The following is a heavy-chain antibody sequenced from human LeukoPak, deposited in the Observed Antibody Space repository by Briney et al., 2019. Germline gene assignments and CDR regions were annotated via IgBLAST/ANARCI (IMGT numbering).Heavy chain of an antibody. CDR1: GFTFSNFA. CDR2: ISRSGETT. CDR3: ARSSCPNNRCTYYLDY. D-gene: IGHD2-8*01. J-gene: IGHJ4*02. V-gene: IGHV3-23*01. Sequence: PGGSQRLSCAASGFTFSNFAMRWVRQAPGKGLEWVSAISRSGETTVYADSMRGRFTMSRDNSKNTLYLQMNSLGAEDTAVYYCARSSCPNNRCTYYLDYWGQGTLVTVSS.